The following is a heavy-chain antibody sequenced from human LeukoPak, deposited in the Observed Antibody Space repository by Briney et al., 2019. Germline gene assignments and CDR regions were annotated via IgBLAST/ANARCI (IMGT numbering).Heavy chain of an antibody. CDR1: GFTFSSSA. D-gene: IGHD2-15*01. J-gene: IGHJ4*02. V-gene: IGHV3-23*01. CDR2: ISNNGGYT. CDR3: AKQLGYCSAGSSYSPS. Sequence: GGSLRLSCAASGFTFSSSAMSWVRQAPGKGLEWVSAISNNGGYTYYADSVQGRFTISRDNSKSTLCLQMNSLRAEDTAVYYCAKQLGYCSAGSSYSPSGGKGPLVPVSS.